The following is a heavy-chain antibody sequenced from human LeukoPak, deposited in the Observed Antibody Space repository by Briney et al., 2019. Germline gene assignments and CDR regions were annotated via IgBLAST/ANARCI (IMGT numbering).Heavy chain of an antibody. J-gene: IGHJ2*01. Sequence: SETLSLTCTVSGGSISSGDYYWSWIRQPPGKGLEWIGYIYYSGSTYYNTSLKSRVTISLDMSKNQFSLKLSSVTAADTAVYYCARQGGKGYFDLWGRGTLVTVSS. CDR1: GGSISSGDYY. CDR2: IYYSGST. V-gene: IGHV4-30-4*08. CDR3: ARQGGKGYFDL. D-gene: IGHD6-25*01.